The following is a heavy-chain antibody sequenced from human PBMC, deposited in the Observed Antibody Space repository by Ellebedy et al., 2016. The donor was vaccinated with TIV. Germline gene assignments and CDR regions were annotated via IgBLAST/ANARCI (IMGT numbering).Heavy chain of an antibody. J-gene: IGHJ4*02. D-gene: IGHD1-1*01. CDR1: GITFSSYS. CDR3: ARREETGTTSIEY. V-gene: IGHV3-48*02. CDR2: ISRSGSTI. Sequence: GGSLRLSCAASGITFSSYSMNWVRQAPGKGLEWLSYISRSGSTIYYADSLKGRFTISRDNAKNSLYLQMNSLRDEDTAVYYCARREETGTTSIEYWGQGTLVTVSS.